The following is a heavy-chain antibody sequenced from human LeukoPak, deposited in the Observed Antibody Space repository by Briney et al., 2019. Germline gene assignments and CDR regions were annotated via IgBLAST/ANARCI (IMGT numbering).Heavy chain of an antibody. V-gene: IGHV3-23*01. Sequence: GGSLRLSCAASGFTFSSYAMSWVRQAPGKGLEWVSAISGSGGSTYYADSVKGWFTISRDNSKNTLYLQMNSLRAEDTAVYYCAKLDIVLMVYAIGGFDPWGQGTLVTVSS. D-gene: IGHD2-8*01. CDR2: ISGSGGST. CDR3: AKLDIVLMVYAIGGFDP. CDR1: GFTFSSYA. J-gene: IGHJ5*02.